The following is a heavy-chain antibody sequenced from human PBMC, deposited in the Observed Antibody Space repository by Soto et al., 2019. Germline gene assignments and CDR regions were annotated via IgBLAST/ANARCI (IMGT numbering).Heavy chain of an antibody. J-gene: IGHJ5*01. D-gene: IGHD3-16*01. CDR3: TRGHWALDS. CDR1: GGSISSYH. CDR2: IYNNGTT. V-gene: IGHV4-59*01. Sequence: SETLSLTCTVSGGSISSYHWTWIRQPPGKGLEWIAYIYNNGTTNSNPSLKSRVTISLDTSKNQFYLKLTSVTAADTAVYYCTRGHWALDSWAQGTLVTVSS.